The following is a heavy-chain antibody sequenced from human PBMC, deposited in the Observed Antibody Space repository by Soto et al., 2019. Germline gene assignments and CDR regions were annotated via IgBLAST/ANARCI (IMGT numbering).Heavy chain of an antibody. J-gene: IGHJ4*02. CDR2: IIPIFGTA. Sequence: GAPVKVSCKTSGGTFSTYSIVWVRQAPGEGLEWMGGIIPIFGTANYAQKFQDRVTITADKSTNTAFMELSSLKSEDTAMYYCASSSGNNYGVGTNYYFDYWGQGTLVTVSS. D-gene: IGHD1-26*01. V-gene: IGHV1-69*06. CDR1: GGTFSTYS. CDR3: ASSSGNNYGVGTNYYFDY.